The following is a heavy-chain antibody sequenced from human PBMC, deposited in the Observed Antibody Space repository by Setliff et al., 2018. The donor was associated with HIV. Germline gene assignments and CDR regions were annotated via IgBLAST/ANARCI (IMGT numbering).Heavy chain of an antibody. CDR2: IISIFDKA. CDR1: GGSLNTYA. V-gene: IGHV1-69*13. J-gene: IGHJ3*02. CDR3: ARGGVRGYSYGEAFDI. Sequence: SVKVSCKSSGGSLNTYAINWVRQAPGQGLEWMGGIISIFDKANYAKKFHGRLTITADDSTRTVYMELNSLGSGDTAVYYCARGGVRGYSYGEAFDIWGQGTLVTVSS. D-gene: IGHD5-18*01.